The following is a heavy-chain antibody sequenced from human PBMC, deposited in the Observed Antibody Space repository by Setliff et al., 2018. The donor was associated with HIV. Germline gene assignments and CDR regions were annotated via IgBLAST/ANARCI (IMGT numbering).Heavy chain of an antibody. V-gene: IGHV7-4-1*02. Sequence: ASVKVSCKASGGTFSSYAISWVRQAPGQGLEWMGWINANTGNPRYAPGFTGRFVFSLDTSATTAHLQINGLKTDDTAVYYCARDYNYASGTYNWFDPWGQGTLVTVSS. CDR1: GGTFSSYA. D-gene: IGHD3-10*01. CDR2: INANTGNP. J-gene: IGHJ5*02. CDR3: ARDYNYASGTYNWFDP.